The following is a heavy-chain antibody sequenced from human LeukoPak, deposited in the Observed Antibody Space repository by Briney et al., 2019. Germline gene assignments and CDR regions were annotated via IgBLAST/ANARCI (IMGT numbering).Heavy chain of an antibody. Sequence: GGSLRLSCAASGFTFSSYAMSWVRQAPGKGLEWVSAISGSGGSTYYADSVKGRFTISRDNSKNTLYLQMNSLRAEDTAVYYCAKDRTPTYYDFWSGYYTIDYWGQGTLVTVSS. CDR1: GFTFSSYA. D-gene: IGHD3-3*01. CDR3: AKDRTPTYYDFWSGYYTIDY. J-gene: IGHJ4*02. V-gene: IGHV3-23*01. CDR2: ISGSGGST.